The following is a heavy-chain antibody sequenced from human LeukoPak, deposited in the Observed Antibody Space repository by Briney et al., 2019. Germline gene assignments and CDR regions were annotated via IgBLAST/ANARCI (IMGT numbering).Heavy chain of an antibody. Sequence: ASVKVSCKASGYTFTSYDINWVRQATGQGLEWMGWMNPNSGNTGYAQKFQGRVTMTRNTSISTAYMELSGLRSEDTAVYYCARDHSSGYYGSGSEFDYWGQGTLVTVSS. V-gene: IGHV1-8*01. CDR3: ARDHSSGYYGSGSEFDY. D-gene: IGHD3-10*01. CDR1: GYTFTSYD. CDR2: MNPNSGNT. J-gene: IGHJ4*02.